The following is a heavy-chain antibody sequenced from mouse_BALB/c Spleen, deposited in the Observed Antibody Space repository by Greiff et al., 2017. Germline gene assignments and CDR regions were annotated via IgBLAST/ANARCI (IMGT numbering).Heavy chain of an antibody. CDR3: ARNWGNYYGNSSFAY. CDR2: IWSGGST. CDR1: GFSLTSYG. Sequence: QVQLQQSGPGLVQPSQSLSITCTVSGFSLTSYGVHWVRPSPGKGLEWLGVIWSGGSTDYNAAFISRLSISKDNSKSQVFFKMNSLQADDTAIYYCARNWGNYYGNSSFAYWGQGTLVTVSA. J-gene: IGHJ3*01. D-gene: IGHD2-1*01. V-gene: IGHV2-4-1*01.